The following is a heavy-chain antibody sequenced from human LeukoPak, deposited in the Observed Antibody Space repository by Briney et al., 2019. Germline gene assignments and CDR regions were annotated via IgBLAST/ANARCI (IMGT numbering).Heavy chain of an antibody. CDR3: ARLGLKAAAGNWFDP. Sequence: PSETLSLTCTVSGGSISSYYWSWIPQPPGKGLEWFGYIYYSGSTNYNPSLKSRVTISVDASKNQFSLKLSSVTAADTAVYYCARLGLKAAAGNWFDPWGQGTLVTVSS. V-gene: IGHV4-59*08. D-gene: IGHD6-13*01. J-gene: IGHJ5*02. CDR2: IYYSGST. CDR1: GGSISSYY.